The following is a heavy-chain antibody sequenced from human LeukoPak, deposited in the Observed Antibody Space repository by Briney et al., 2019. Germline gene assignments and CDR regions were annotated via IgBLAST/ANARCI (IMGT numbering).Heavy chain of an antibody. Sequence: SETLSLTCAVYGGSFSGYYWSWIRQPPGKGLEWIGSIYYSGSTYYNPSLKSRVTISVDTSKNRFSLKLSSVTAADTAVYYCARTYYDFWSGYPVDAFDIWGQGTMVTVSS. CDR3: ARTYYDFWSGYPVDAFDI. V-gene: IGHV4-34*01. J-gene: IGHJ3*02. CDR2: IYYSGST. CDR1: GGSFSGYY. D-gene: IGHD3-3*01.